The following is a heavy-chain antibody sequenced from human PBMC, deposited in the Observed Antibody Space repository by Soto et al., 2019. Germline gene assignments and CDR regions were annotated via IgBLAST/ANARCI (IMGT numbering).Heavy chain of an antibody. V-gene: IGHV3-9*01. J-gene: IGHJ4*02. CDR1: GFTFDDYA. CDR3: AKDSQRGYSYGHFDY. Sequence: EVQLVESGGGLVQPGRSLRLSCAASGFTFDDYAMHWVRQAPGKGLEWVSGISWNSGSIGYADSVKGRFTISRDNAKNSLYLQMNSLRAEDTALYYCAKDSQRGYSYGHFDYWGQGTLVTVSS. D-gene: IGHD5-18*01. CDR2: ISWNSGSI.